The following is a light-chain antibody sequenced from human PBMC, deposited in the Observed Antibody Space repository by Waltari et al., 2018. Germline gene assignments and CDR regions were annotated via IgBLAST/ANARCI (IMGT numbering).Light chain of an antibody. CDR3: QQYNVWPPIT. J-gene: IGKJ5*01. Sequence: EVAMTQSPATLSVSPGERATLSCRASQHIYTNLAWYQQSPGQPPRLLIYRASARASGVPARFSGSGSGTEFTLTISSLQSEDSAVYYCQQYNVWPPITFGQGTRLEFK. CDR1: QHIYTN. V-gene: IGKV3-15*01. CDR2: RAS.